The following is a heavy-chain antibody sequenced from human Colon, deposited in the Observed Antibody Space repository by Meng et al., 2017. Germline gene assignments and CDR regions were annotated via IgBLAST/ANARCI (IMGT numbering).Heavy chain of an antibody. CDR1: GFTFSSYW. CDR3: ARINYAEDS. J-gene: IGHJ4*02. D-gene: IGHD4-17*01. V-gene: IGHV3-74*01. Sequence: EGLVVESGGGLVQPGGSLRLSCAASGFTFSSYWMHWVRQVPGKGLVWVSRINEDGIVTNYADSVKGRFTVSRDNAKNTLYLQMNSLRVEDTAVYYCARINYAEDSWGQGTLVTVSS. CDR2: INEDGIVT.